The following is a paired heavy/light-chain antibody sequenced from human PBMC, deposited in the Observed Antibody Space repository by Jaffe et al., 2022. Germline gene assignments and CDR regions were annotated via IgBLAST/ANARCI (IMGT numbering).Heavy chain of an antibody. CDR2: IRPDEINK. CDR1: GFTFSGYV. D-gene: IGHD3-10*01. V-gene: IGHV3-30*02. J-gene: IGHJ4*02. CDR3: AKDLRDKYSFEN. Sequence: QVQLVESGGGVVQPGGSLRLSCAASGFTFSGYVMHWVRQAPGKGLEWLAFIRPDEINKYYADSVKGRFTISRDNSKNTVYLQMNSLRVGDTAVYYCAKDLRDKYSFENWGQGTLVTVSS.
Light chain of an antibody. V-gene: IGLV2-8*01. CDR3: SSYAGSHNWV. Sequence: QSALTQPPSASGSPAQSVTISCIGTSSDVGAYNYVSWYQQHPGKAPKLMIYDVTERPSGVPDRFSGSKSGNTASLTVSGLQAADEADYYCSSYAGSHNWVFGGGTKLTVL. CDR1: SSDVGAYNY. CDR2: DVT. J-gene: IGLJ3*02.